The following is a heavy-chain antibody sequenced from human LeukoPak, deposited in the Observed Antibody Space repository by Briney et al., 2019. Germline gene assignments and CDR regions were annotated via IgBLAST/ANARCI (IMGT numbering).Heavy chain of an antibody. V-gene: IGHV3-48*01. J-gene: IGHJ4*02. D-gene: IGHD1-26*01. CDR1: GFTFSTYN. Sequence: GGSLRLSCAASGFTFSTYNLHWVRQAPGKGLAGVSYITSDSATIYYADSVKGRFTISRDNAKNSLYLQMNSLGGEDTAVYYCARRQVGANPFDRWGQGTLVTVSS. CDR2: ITSDSATI. CDR3: ARRQVGANPFDR.